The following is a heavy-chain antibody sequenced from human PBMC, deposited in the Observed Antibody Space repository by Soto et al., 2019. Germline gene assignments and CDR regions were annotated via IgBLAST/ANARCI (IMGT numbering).Heavy chain of an antibody. CDR1: GYTFTSYC. CDR3: AREDIQDIVVVVVAPEGLGY. D-gene: IGHD2-15*01. V-gene: IGHV1-18*01. J-gene: IGHJ4*02. Sequence: QVQLVQSGAEVKKPGASVKVSCKAAGYTFTSYCISWVRQAPGQGHEWMGRISGYNGNSNNAQNLQGRVTMTTDTSTSTAYMELRSLRSDDTAVYYCAREDIQDIVVVVVAPEGLGYWGQGTLVTVSS. CDR2: ISGYNGNS.